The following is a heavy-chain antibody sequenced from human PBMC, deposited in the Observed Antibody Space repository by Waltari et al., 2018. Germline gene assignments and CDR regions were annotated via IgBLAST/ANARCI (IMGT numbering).Heavy chain of an antibody. CDR3: ARDHGSSGAGAFDI. D-gene: IGHD1-26*01. V-gene: IGHV4-59*01. J-gene: IGHJ3*02. Sequence: QVQLQESGPGLAKPSETLSLTCTVSGGSISSYYWSWIRQPPGKGLEWIGYIYYSGSTNYTPSLKSRVTISVDTSKNQFSLKLSSVTAADTAVYYCARDHGSSGAGAFDIWGQGTMVTVSS. CDR2: IYYSGST. CDR1: GGSISSYY.